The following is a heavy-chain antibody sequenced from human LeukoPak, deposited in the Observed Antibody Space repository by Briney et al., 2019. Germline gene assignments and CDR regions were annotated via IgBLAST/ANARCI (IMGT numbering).Heavy chain of an antibody. D-gene: IGHD6-19*01. J-gene: IGHJ4*02. Sequence: PGGSLRLSCAASGFTFSSYAMHWVRQAPGKGLEWVALISYDGSNKYFADSVKGRFTISRDNSKNTLYLQMNSLRAEDTAIYYCARDLGSYSSGWYMGFDYWGQGTLVTVSS. V-gene: IGHV3-30*04. CDR3: ARDLGSYSSGWYMGFDY. CDR2: ISYDGSNK. CDR1: GFTFSSYA.